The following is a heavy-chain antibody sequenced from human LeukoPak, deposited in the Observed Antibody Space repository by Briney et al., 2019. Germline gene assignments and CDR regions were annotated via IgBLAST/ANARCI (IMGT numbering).Heavy chain of an antibody. CDR2: ISGSGGST. D-gene: IGHD3-3*01. V-gene: IGHV3-23*01. J-gene: IGHJ3*02. CDR1: GFTFSSYA. CDR3: ARSSYYDFWSGYTVGAFDI. Sequence: PGGSLRLSCAASGFTFSSYAMSWVRQAPGKGLEWVSAISGSGGSTYYADSVKGRFTISRDNSKNTLYLQMNSLRAEDTAVYYSARSSYYDFWSGYTVGAFDIWGQGTMVTVSS.